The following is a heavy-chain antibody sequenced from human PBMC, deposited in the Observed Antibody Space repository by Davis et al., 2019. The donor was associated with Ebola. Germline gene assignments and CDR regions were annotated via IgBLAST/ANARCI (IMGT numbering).Heavy chain of an antibody. CDR2: INPDGTTT. CDR1: GFTFSNYW. J-gene: IGHJ4*02. CDR3: TKDFDYENGY. Sequence: GESLKISCAASGFTFSNYWMHWIRQAPGQGLVWVSRINPDGTTTAYADSVEGRFIISRDNAKNTLFLQMDSLRAEDTAVYYCTKDFDYENGYWGQGSLVTVSS. D-gene: IGHD3-9*01. V-gene: IGHV3-74*01.